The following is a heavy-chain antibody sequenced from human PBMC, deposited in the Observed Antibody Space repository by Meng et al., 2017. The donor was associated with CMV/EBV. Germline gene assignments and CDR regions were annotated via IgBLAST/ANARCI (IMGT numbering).Heavy chain of an antibody. D-gene: IGHD3-10*01. V-gene: IGHV3-20*04. CDR3: ARGMVRGGHTTSFDY. CDR2: INWNGGST. CDR1: GFTFDDYG. J-gene: IGHJ4*02. Sequence: GESLKISCAASGFTFDDYGMSWVRQAPGKGLEWVSGINWNGGSTGYADSVKGRFTISRDNAKNSLYLQMNSLRAEDTALYYCARGMVRGGHTTSFDYWGQGTLVTVSS.